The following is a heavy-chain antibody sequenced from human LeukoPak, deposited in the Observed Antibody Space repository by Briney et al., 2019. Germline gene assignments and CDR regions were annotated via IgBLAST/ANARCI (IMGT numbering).Heavy chain of an antibody. V-gene: IGHV3-53*01. Sequence: PGGSLRLSCAASGFTVSSNYMSWVRQAPGKGLEWVSVLYRGGSTYYADSVKGRFTISRDNSKNTLLLQMNSLRAEDTAVYYCAREGFGSGSYYLDHWGQGTLVTVSS. D-gene: IGHD3-10*01. CDR3: AREGFGSGSYYLDH. J-gene: IGHJ4*02. CDR2: LYRGGST. CDR1: GFTVSSNY.